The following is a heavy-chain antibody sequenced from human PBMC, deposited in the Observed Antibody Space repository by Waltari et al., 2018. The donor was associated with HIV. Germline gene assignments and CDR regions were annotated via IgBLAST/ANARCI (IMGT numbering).Heavy chain of an antibody. CDR2: IYWDDDK. V-gene: IGHV2-5*02. D-gene: IGHD1-7*01. Sequence: QITLKESGPSLVKPTQTFTLTCTLSGFPLSGRPVGVGWIRQSPGKALEWLAFIYWDDDKRYSPSLKSRLTITKDTSNSQVVLTMTNMEPVDTATYYCAHRRDLNGNWNYCDLDYWGQGTLVTVSS. CDR3: AHRRDLNGNWNYCDLDY. CDR1: GFPLSGRPVG. J-gene: IGHJ4*02.